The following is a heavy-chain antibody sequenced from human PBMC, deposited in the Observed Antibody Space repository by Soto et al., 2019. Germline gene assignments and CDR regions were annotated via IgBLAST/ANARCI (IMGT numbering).Heavy chain of an antibody. D-gene: IGHD3-9*01. J-gene: IGHJ6*02. CDR1: GFTFTSSA. CDR3: AAILRYFDWLPYYYYGMDV. Sequence: SVKVSCKASGFTFTSSAMQWVRQARGQCLEWIGWIVVGSGNTNYAQKFQERVTITRDMSTSTAYMELSSLRSEDTAVYYCAAILRYFDWLPYYYYGMDVWGQGTTVTVS. V-gene: IGHV1-58*02. CDR2: IVVGSGNT.